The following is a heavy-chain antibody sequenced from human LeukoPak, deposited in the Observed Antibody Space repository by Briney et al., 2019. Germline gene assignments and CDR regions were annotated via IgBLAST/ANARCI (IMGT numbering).Heavy chain of an antibody. D-gene: IGHD6-19*01. Sequence: KPGGSLRLSCAASGFTLSPYGMNRVRQAPGKGLEWVSAISSSSTYIYYADSVKGRFNISRDNSKSTLFLQMNSLRVEDTAVYYCARGGIAVAGDDLWGQGTLVTVSA. CDR2: ISSSSTYI. CDR1: GFTLSPYG. CDR3: ARGGIAVAGDDL. J-gene: IGHJ5*02. V-gene: IGHV3-21*01.